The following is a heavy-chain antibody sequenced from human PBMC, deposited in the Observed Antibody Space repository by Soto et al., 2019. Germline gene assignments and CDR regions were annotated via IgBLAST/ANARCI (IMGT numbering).Heavy chain of an antibody. D-gene: IGHD6-13*01. Sequence: ASVKVSCKASGYTFTSYGISWVRQAPGQGLEWMGWISAYNGNTNYAQKLQGRVTMTTDTSTSTAYMELRSLRPDDTAVYYCARKGAAAVRYYYYYYGMDVWGQGTTVTVSS. J-gene: IGHJ6*02. CDR2: ISAYNGNT. CDR1: GYTFTSYG. CDR3: ARKGAAAVRYYYYYYGMDV. V-gene: IGHV1-18*01.